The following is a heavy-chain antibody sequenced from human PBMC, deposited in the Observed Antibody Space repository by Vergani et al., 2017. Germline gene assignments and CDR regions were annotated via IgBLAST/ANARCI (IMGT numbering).Heavy chain of an antibody. V-gene: IGHV3-23*01. CDR2: LSASDRRT. Sequence: EVQLLESGGDLVQPGGSLRLSCAASGFTFIMHAMSWVRPAPGKGLEWVSTLSASDRRTHYADSVKGRFTISRDNSKNTLFLHMNSLRPEDTAVYYCAKVGRSEVAGTFGAFDIWGQGTTVTVSS. D-gene: IGHD6-19*01. CDR1: GFTFIMHA. J-gene: IGHJ3*02. CDR3: AKVGRSEVAGTFGAFDI.